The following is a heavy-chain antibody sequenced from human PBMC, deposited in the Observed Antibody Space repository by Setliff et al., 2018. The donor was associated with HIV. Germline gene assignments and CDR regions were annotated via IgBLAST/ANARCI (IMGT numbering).Heavy chain of an antibody. Sequence: PGGSLRLSCAASGFTFSSYSMNWVRQAPGKGLEWVSSISSSSSYIYYADSVEGRFTISRDNAKNSLYLQMNSLRAEDTAVYYCARDPYYDYVWGSYRSSRYFDYWGQGTLVTVSS. CDR2: ISSSSSYI. V-gene: IGHV3-21*01. J-gene: IGHJ4*02. D-gene: IGHD3-16*02. CDR1: GFTFSSYS. CDR3: ARDPYYDYVWGSYRSSRYFDY.